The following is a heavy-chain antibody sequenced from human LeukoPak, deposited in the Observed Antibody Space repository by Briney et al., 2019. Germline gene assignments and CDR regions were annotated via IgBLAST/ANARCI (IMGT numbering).Heavy chain of an antibody. CDR2: IYWNDDK. Sequence: SGPTLVNPTQTLTLTCTFSGFSLSTSGVGVSWIRQPPGKALEWLVVIYWNDDKRYSPSLKNRLTITKDTSKNQVVLTMTNMDPVDTATYYCAHRRDYDILTGYNPYFGGFDYWGQGTLVTVSS. J-gene: IGHJ4*02. CDR1: GFSLSTSGVG. D-gene: IGHD3-9*01. V-gene: IGHV2-5*01. CDR3: AHRRDYDILTGYNPYFGGFDY.